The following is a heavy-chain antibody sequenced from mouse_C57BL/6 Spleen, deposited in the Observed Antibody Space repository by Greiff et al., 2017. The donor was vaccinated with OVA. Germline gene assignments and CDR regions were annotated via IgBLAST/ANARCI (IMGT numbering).Heavy chain of an antibody. D-gene: IGHD3-2*02. CDR1: GFTLSDYG. CDR2: ISSGSSTI. V-gene: IGHV5-17*01. Sequence: EVQLQQSGGGLVKPGGSLKLSCAASGFTLSDYGMHWVRQAPEKGLEWVAYISSGSSTIYYADTVKGRFTISRDNAKNTLFLQMTSLRSEDTAMYYCARGSGYVGYWGQGTTLAVSS. CDR3: ARGSGYVGY. J-gene: IGHJ2*01.